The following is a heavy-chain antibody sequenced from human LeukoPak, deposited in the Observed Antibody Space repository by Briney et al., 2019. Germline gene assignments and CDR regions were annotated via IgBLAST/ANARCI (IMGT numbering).Heavy chain of an antibody. CDR3: ARGLYSSGWVDY. V-gene: IGHV3-66*01. Sequence: GGSLRLSCALSGFTFSGYSMNWVRQAPGKGLEWVSVIYSGGNTYYTDSVKGRFTISRDNSKNTLYLQMNSLRAEDTAVYYCARGLYSSGWVDYWGQGTLVTVSS. D-gene: IGHD6-19*01. CDR1: GFTFSGYS. J-gene: IGHJ4*02. CDR2: IYSGGNT.